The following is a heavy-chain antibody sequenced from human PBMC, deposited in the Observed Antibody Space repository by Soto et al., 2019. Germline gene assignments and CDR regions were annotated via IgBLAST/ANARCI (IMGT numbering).Heavy chain of an antibody. CDR2: VSGSGGST. CDR1: GFTFSSYA. CDR3: AKDASGTYYVDY. D-gene: IGHD1-26*01. V-gene: IGHV3-23*01. Sequence: GCLRLSCAASGFTFSSYAMNWVRQAPGKGLEWVSVVSGSGGSTYYADSVKGRFTVSRDNSKNTLYLQMNSLRAEDTAVYFCAKDASGTYYVDYWGQGTLVTVSS. J-gene: IGHJ4*02.